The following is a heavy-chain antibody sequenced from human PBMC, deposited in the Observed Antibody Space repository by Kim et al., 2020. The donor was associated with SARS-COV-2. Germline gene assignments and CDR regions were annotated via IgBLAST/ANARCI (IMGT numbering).Heavy chain of an antibody. CDR2: IISSGSYI. D-gene: IGHD2-15*01. CDR3: ARMYCSTGSCYLDAFDI. CDR1: GFTFSSYA. Sequence: GGSLRLSCAASGFTFSSYAMNWVRQAPGKGLEWVSSIISSGSYIYYADSVKGRFTISRDNSKNTLYLQMNSLRAEDTAVYYCARMYCSTGSCYLDAFDICGQGTTVTASS. J-gene: IGHJ3*02. V-gene: IGHV3-21*01.